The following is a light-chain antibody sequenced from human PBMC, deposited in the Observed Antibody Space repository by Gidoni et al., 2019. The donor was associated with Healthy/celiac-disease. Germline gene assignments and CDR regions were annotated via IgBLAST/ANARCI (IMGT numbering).Light chain of an antibody. CDR1: QSISSY. V-gene: IGKV1-39*01. Sequence: IQMTQSPSSLSASVGDRVTITCRASQSISSYLNWYQQKPGKAPKLLIYAASSLQSGVPSRFSGSGSGTDFTHTISSLQPEDFATYYCQQSYSTPRLTFXGXTKVEIK. CDR2: AAS. J-gene: IGKJ4*01. CDR3: QQSYSTPRLT.